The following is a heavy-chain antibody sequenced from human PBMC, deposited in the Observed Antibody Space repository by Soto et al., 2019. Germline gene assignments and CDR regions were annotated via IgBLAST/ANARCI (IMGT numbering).Heavy chain of an antibody. J-gene: IGHJ6*02. CDR2: IYYSGST. D-gene: IGHD3-10*01. V-gene: IGHV4-30-4*02. CDR1: GGSISSGDYY. CDR3: ASQRFGELYYYYYGMDV. Sequence: SDTLSLTCTVSGGSISSGDYYWRWIRQPPGKGLEWIGYIYYSGSTYYNPSLKSRVTISVDTSKNQFSLKLSSVTAADTAVYYCASQRFGELYYYYYGMDVWGQGTTVTVYS.